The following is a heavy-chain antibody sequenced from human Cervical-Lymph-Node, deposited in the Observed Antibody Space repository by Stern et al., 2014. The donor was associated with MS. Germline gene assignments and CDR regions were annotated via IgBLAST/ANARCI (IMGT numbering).Heavy chain of an antibody. V-gene: IGHV1-3*01. CDR1: GYNFIDHA. D-gene: IGHD4-11*01. J-gene: IGHJ4*02. CDR3: ARQPDYSDFLDF. CDR2: ISGGPGTP. Sequence: QVHLVQSGAEVKKPGASMTLSCKTSGYNFIDHAIHWVRQAPGQRLEWMGWISGGPGTPKYSQKFQGRVSFTRDKAASAAYMDLSSLSPDDTAVYYCARQPDYSDFLDFWGQGTLVTVSS.